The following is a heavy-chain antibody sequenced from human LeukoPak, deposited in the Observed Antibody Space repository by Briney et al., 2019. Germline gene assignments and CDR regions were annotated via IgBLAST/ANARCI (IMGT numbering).Heavy chain of an antibody. Sequence: PGGSLRLSCAASGFTFDDYGMSWVRQAPGKGLEWVSGINWNGGSTGYADSVKGRFTISRDNAKNSLYLQMNSLRAEDTALYYCARVGGYCSGGSCFYLDYWGQGTLVTVSS. D-gene: IGHD2-15*01. CDR3: ARVGGYCSGGSCFYLDY. J-gene: IGHJ4*02. CDR2: INWNGGST. V-gene: IGHV3-20*04. CDR1: GFTFDDYG.